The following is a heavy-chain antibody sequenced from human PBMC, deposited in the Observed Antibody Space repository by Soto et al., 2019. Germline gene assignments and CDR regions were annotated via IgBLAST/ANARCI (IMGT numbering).Heavy chain of an antibody. D-gene: IGHD3-22*01. CDR1: GYKFTSSW. CDR2: IFPSDSDT. J-gene: IGHJ5*02. V-gene: IGHV5-51*01. Sequence: GESLKISCRTSGYKFTSSWIAWVRQKPGKGLEWMGIIFPSDSDTRYSPSFQGQVTISADRSTSTVFLQWASLKPSDTAVYFCARKDKSGYFNWFDPWGQGTLVTVSS. CDR3: ARKDKSGYFNWFDP.